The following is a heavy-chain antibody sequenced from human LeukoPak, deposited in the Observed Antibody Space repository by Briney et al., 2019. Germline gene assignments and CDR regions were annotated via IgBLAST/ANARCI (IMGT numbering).Heavy chain of an antibody. Sequence: GGSLRLSCAGAGFTFTTYSMNWVRQAPGKGLEWVSSISSSGSYRYYADSVKGRFTISRDNAKNSLYLQMNSLRAEDTAVYYCARDCGGGSCYGPYDAFDIWGQGTMVTVSS. CDR3: ARDCGGGSCYGPYDAFDI. CDR1: GFTFTTYS. J-gene: IGHJ3*02. V-gene: IGHV3-21*01. D-gene: IGHD2-15*01. CDR2: ISSSGSYR.